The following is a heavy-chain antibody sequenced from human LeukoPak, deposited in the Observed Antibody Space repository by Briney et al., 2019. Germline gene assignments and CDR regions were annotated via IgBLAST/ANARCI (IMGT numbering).Heavy chain of an antibody. CDR2: ISSSSSYI. V-gene: IGHV3-21*01. J-gene: IGHJ4*02. Sequence: TAGGSLRLSCAASGFTFSTYAMNWVRQAPGKGLEWVSSISSSSSYIYYADSLKGRFTISRDSAKNPLFLQMNSLRAEDTAVYYCARTSSLTPTPSFDYWGQGALVTVSS. CDR3: ARTSSLTPTPSFDY. D-gene: IGHD2-15*01. CDR1: GFTFSTYA.